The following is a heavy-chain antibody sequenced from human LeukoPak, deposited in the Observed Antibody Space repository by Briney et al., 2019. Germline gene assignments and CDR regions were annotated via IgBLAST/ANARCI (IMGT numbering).Heavy chain of an antibody. CDR2: IYTSGST. CDR3: ARQKCTSTSCLTKNAFDI. CDR1: GSISGYY. J-gene: IGHJ3*02. Sequence: SETLSLTCTVSGSISGYYWSWIRQPPGKGLEGIGYIYTSGSTHYNPSLESRVTISVDTSNNQFSLDLSSVTAADTAVYYCARQKCTSTSCLTKNAFDIWGQGTMVTVSS. V-gene: IGHV4-4*09. D-gene: IGHD2-2*01.